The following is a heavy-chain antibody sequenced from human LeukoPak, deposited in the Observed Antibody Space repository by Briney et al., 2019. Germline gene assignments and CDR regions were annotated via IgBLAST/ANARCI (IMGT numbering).Heavy chain of an antibody. V-gene: IGHV3-74*01. J-gene: IGHJ6*02. CDR1: GFTFSSYW. Sequence: TGGSLRLSCVDSGFTFSSYWMHWVRHDPRKGLVWVSRINGDGSNINYADSVRGRFTISRDNAKNTLYLQMNTLRVEDTAVYYCARDLMDYDVSTGLHHYYMDVWGQGTTVTVSS. CDR2: INGDGSNI. D-gene: IGHD3-9*01. CDR3: ARDLMDYDVSTGLHHYYMDV.